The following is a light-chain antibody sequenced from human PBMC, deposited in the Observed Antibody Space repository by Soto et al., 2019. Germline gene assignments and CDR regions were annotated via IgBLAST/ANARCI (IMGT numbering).Light chain of an antibody. CDR1: QSISSW. J-gene: IGKJ4*01. Sequence: DIQMPQSPSTLSASVGDRVTITCRASQSISSWLAWYQQKPGKAPQLLIYDASSLESGVPSRFSGSGSGTEFTLTISSLQPDDFATYYCQQYNSYPLAFGGGTMVEIK. CDR3: QQYNSYPLA. V-gene: IGKV1-5*01. CDR2: DAS.